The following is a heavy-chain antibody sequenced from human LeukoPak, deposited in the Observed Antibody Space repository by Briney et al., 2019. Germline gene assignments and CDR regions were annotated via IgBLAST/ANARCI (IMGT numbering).Heavy chain of an antibody. J-gene: IGHJ4*02. V-gene: IGHV3-15*01. CDR1: GFTFTNAW. CDR3: TTLSYVGGY. Sequence: GGSLRLSCAASGFTFTNAWMSGVRQAPGKVLEWIGRSKSQTDGGTTDYAAPVTGRFTISRDDSKNTVYLQMNSLKTEDTAVYYCTTLSYVGGYWGQGTLVTVSS. CDR2: SKSQTDGGTT. D-gene: IGHD3-10*02.